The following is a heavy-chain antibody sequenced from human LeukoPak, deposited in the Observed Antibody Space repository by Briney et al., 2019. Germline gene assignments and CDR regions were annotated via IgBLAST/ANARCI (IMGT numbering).Heavy chain of an antibody. Sequence: GGSLRLSCAASGFTFRNYWMTWVRQAPGKGLEWVVNIKQDGSEIYYVDSVKGRFTISRDNAKNSLYLQMNSLRAEDTAVYYCVRDQYAYCVTTSCYDLGGYFDYWGQGTLVTVSS. CDR3: VRDQYAYCVTTSCYDLGGYFDY. CDR1: GFTFRNYW. J-gene: IGHJ4*02. CDR2: IKQDGSEI. V-gene: IGHV3-7*01. D-gene: IGHD2-2*01.